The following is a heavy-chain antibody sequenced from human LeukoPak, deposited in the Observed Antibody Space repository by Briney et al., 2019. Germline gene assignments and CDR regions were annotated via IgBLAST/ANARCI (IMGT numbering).Heavy chain of an antibody. CDR1: GGSFSGYY. Sequence: SETLSLTCAVYGGSFSGYYWSWIRQPPGKGLEWIGYIYYSGSTNYNPSLKSRVTVSVDTSKNQFSLKLSSVTAADTAVYYCARDGDDYGFDYWGQGTLVTVSS. J-gene: IGHJ4*02. CDR3: ARDGDDYGFDY. D-gene: IGHD4-17*01. V-gene: IGHV4-59*12. CDR2: IYYSGST.